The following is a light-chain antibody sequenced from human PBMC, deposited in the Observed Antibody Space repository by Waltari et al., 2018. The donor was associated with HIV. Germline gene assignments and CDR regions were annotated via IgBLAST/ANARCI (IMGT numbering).Light chain of an antibody. CDR3: QVLHGDSFT. CDR2: GAS. V-gene: IGKV1-9*01. J-gene: IGKJ2*01. CDR1: QGISRF. Sequence: DIRLTQSPSFLSASVGDRVTITCRASQGISRFLAWYQRQPGKAPNLLIYGASTLKSGVPSRFSGSGSGTEFTLTISRLQPEDFATYYCQVLHGDSFTFGQGTKLELK.